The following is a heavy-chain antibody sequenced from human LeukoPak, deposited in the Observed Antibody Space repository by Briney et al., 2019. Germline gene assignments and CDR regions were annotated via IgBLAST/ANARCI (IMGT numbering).Heavy chain of an antibody. Sequence: PGGSLRLSCAASGFTFSSYAMYWVRQAPGKGLEWVANIKQDGSEKYYVDSVRGRFTISRDNAKNSLYLQMNSLRAEDTAVYYCARETYCSSTSCYRTGYFQHWGQGTLVTVSS. V-gene: IGHV3-7*01. J-gene: IGHJ1*01. CDR3: ARETYCSSTSCYRTGYFQH. D-gene: IGHD2-2*01. CDR1: GFTFSSYA. CDR2: IKQDGSEK.